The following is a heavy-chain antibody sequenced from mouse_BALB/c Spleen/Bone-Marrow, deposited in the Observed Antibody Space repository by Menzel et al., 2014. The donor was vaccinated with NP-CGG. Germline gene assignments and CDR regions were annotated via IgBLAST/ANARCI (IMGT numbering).Heavy chain of an antibody. V-gene: IGHV7-3*02. Sequence: EVKLMESGGGLVQPGGSLRLSCAPSGFTFXDYYMSWVRQPPGKALEWLGFIRNKANGYTTEYSASVKGRFTISRDNSQSILYLQMNTLRAEDSATYYCARYGYDYFDYWGQGTTLTVSS. D-gene: IGHD2-2*01. CDR3: ARYGYDYFDY. CDR2: IRNKANGYTT. CDR1: GFTFXDYY. J-gene: IGHJ2*01.